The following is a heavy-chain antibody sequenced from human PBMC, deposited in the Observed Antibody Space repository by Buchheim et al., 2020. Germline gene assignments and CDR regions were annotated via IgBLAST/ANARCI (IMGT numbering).Heavy chain of an antibody. D-gene: IGHD5-24*01. CDR2: INSKTDGGTT. Sequence: EVQLVESGGGLVKPGGSLRLSCAASGFTFSNAWMNWVRQAPGKGLAWVGRINSKTDGGTTDYAAPVKGRFTISRDDSTNTLYLQMNSLKTEDTAVYYCTTDAPEMATILVYWGQGTL. CDR3: TTDAPEMATILVY. J-gene: IGHJ4*02. V-gene: IGHV3-15*07. CDR1: GFTFSNAW.